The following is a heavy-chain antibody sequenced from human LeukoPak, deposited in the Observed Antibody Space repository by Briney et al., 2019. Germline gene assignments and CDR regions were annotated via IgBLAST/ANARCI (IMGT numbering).Heavy chain of an antibody. CDR1: GFTFGSYG. V-gene: IGHV3-30*02. CDR2: IRYDGSNK. D-gene: IGHD3-10*01. CDR3: ARPSGYYGSGSYYRGNYAFDI. Sequence: GGSLRLSCAASGFTFGSYGMHWVRQAPGKGLEWVAFIRYDGSNKYYADSVKGRFTISRDNSKNTLYLQMNSLRAEDTAVYYCARPSGYYGSGSYYRGNYAFDIRGQGTMVTVSS. J-gene: IGHJ3*02.